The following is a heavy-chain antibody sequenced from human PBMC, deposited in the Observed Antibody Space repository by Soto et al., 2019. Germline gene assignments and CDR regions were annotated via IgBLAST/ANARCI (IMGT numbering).Heavy chain of an antibody. J-gene: IGHJ6*02. CDR3: VRDPSCYGMDV. CDR1: GYTFTSYA. CDR2: INAGNGNT. Sequence: QVQLVQSGAEEKKPGASVKVSCKASGYTFTSYAMHWVRQAPGQRLEWMGWINAGNGNTKYSQKFQGRVTITRDTSASTAYVELSSLRSEDTAVYYCVRDPSCYGMDVWGQGTTVSVSS. V-gene: IGHV1-3*05. D-gene: IGHD1-26*01.